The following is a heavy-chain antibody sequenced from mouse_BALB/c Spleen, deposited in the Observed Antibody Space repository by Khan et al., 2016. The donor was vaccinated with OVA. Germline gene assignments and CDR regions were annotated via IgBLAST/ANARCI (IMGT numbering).Heavy chain of an antibody. D-gene: IGHD2-2*01. CDR1: GYTFTSYW. CDR2: IYPSDSYT. Sequence: QVQLQQPGAELVRPGASVKLSCKASGYTFTSYWINWVKQRPGQGLEWIGNIYPSDSYTNYNQKFKDKATLTVDKSSSTAYMQLSSQTSEDSAVYYCTIYGYDAWFAYWGQGTLVTVSA. V-gene: IGHV1-69*02. CDR3: TIYGYDAWFAY. J-gene: IGHJ3*01.